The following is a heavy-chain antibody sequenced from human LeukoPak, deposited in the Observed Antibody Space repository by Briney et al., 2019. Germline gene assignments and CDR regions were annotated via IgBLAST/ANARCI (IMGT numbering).Heavy chain of an antibody. CDR3: ARKGRLELLPDPFYYYYYYMDV. D-gene: IGHD1-7*01. Sequence: GGSLRLSCAASGFTFDDYGMSWVRQAPGKGLEWVSGINWNGGSTGYADSVKGRFTISRDNAKNSLYLQMNSLRAEDTALYYCARKGRLELLPDPFYYYYYYMDVWGKGTTVTVSS. CDR1: GFTFDDYG. V-gene: IGHV3-20*04. J-gene: IGHJ6*03. CDR2: INWNGGST.